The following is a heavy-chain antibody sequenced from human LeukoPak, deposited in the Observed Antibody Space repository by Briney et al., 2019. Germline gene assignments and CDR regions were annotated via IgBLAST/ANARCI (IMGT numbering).Heavy chain of an antibody. D-gene: IGHD3-3*01. Sequence: ASVKVSCKASGYTFTGYYMHWVRQAPGQGLEWMGWINPNSGGTNYAQKFQGRVTMTRDTSISTAYMELSRLRSDDTAVYYCARVVSSSYYDFWSGDSNWFDPWGQGTLVTVPS. CDR2: INPNSGGT. CDR1: GYTFTGYY. V-gene: IGHV1-2*02. CDR3: ARVVSSSYYDFWSGDSNWFDP. J-gene: IGHJ5*02.